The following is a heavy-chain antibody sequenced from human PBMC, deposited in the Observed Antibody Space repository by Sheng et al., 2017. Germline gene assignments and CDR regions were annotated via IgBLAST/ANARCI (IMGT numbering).Heavy chain of an antibody. CDR3: AKATELDTSGYYLYNFDY. V-gene: IGHV3-23*04. D-gene: IGHD3-22*01. CDR2: ISGSGGNT. CDR1: GFTFSTYA. Sequence: EVQVVESGGGFVQPWGGPLRLSCAASGFTFSTYAMSWVRQAPGKGLEWVSGISGSGGNTYYPDSVKGRFTISRDNSKNTLYLQMNSLRAEDTAVYYCAKATELDTSGYYLYNFDYWGQGTLVAVSS. J-gene: IGHJ4*02.